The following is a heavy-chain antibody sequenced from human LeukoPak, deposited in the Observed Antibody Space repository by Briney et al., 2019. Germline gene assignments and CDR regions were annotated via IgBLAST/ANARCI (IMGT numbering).Heavy chain of an antibody. CDR3: ARPSNSMVRGVTGYFDL. Sequence: SGPTLVNPTQPLTLTCTFSGFSVHTNGVGVGWIRQPPGKALEWLALMYWDDDKRYSPSLKSRLTITKDIAKNQVVLIMTNMDPGDTATYYCARPSNSMVRGVTGYFDLWGRGTLVTVSS. J-gene: IGHJ2*01. D-gene: IGHD3-10*01. CDR2: MYWDDDK. V-gene: IGHV2-5*02. CDR1: GFSVHTNGVG.